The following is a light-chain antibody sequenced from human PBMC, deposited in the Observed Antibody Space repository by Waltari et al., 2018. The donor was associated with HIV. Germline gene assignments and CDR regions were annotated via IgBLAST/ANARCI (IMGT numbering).Light chain of an antibody. CDR3: CSFADTNTWV. V-gene: IGLV2-23*02. J-gene: IGLJ3*02. CDR2: EVI. Sequence: QSALPQPASVSGSPGPSITISCTATSSDVGRHNLVSWYQHHPGRAPKLIIYEVIKRPSGVSHRFSGSKSGNTASLTISGLQAEDEADYCCCSFADTNTWVFGGGTKLTVL. CDR1: SSDVGRHNL.